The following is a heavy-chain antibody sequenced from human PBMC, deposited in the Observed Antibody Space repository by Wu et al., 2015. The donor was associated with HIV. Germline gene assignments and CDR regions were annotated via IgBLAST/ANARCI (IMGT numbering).Heavy chain of an antibody. Sequence: QVQLVQSGAEVKKPGSSVKVSCKASGDTFSRSGISWMRQAPGKGFEWMGRIIPNHGGANYAEKFEGRVTITADESTSTAYMELSSPRSEDTAVYYCASSTRPGIAAAEWDWYFDLWGLGTLVTVSS. CDR3: ASSTRPGIAAAEWDWYFDL. CDR2: IIPNHGGA. CDR1: GDTFSRSG. D-gene: IGHD6-13*01. V-gene: IGHV1-69*11. J-gene: IGHJ2*01.